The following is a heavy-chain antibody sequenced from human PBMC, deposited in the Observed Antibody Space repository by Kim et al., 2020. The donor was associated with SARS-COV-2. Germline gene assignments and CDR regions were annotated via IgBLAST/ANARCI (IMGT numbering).Heavy chain of an antibody. CDR3: ARPIETYYYGSGRVLNWFDP. CDR2: IYYSGST. D-gene: IGHD3-10*01. Sequence: SETLSLTCTVSGGSISSSSYYWGWIRQPPGKGLEWIGSIYYSGSTYYNPSLKSRVTISVDTSKNQFSLKLSSVTAADTAVYYCARPIETYYYGSGRVLNWFDPWGQGTLVTVSS. CDR1: GGSISSSSYY. V-gene: IGHV4-39*01. J-gene: IGHJ5*02.